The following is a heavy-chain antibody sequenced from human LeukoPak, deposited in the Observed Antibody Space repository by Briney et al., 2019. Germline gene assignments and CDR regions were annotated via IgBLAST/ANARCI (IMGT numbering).Heavy chain of an antibody. CDR2: INPNSGGT. V-gene: IGHV1-2*02. CDR3: ARDYYDSSGFGAFDI. J-gene: IGHJ3*02. CDR1: GYTFTAYY. Sequence: ASVKVSCKASGYTFTAYYMHWVRQAPGQGLEWMGWINPNSGGTNYAQKFQGRVTMTRDTSISTAYMELSRLRSDDTAVYYCARDYYDSSGFGAFDIWGQGTMLTVSS. D-gene: IGHD3-22*01.